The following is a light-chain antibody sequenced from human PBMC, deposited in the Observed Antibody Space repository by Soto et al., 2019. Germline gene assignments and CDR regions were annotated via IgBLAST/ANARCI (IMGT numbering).Light chain of an antibody. Sequence: DIRVTQSPSSLSASVGDRVTITCRASLRISKYLNWYQQEPGKAPKLLIFGASTLQSGVPSRFSGSGSGTEFTLTISSLQPEESATYYCQQSHSTPLTFGGGTKLEIK. V-gene: IGKV1-39*01. J-gene: IGKJ4*01. CDR2: GAS. CDR1: LRISKY. CDR3: QQSHSTPLT.